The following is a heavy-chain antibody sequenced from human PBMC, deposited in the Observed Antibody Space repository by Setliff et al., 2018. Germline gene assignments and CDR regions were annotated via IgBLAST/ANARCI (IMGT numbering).Heavy chain of an antibody. V-gene: IGHV4-61*09. D-gene: IGHD2-21*01. Sequence: PSETLSLTCTVSGASLSSGSYYWSWIRQSAGKGLEWIGHIYTNGATSYSPSLKSRVSISADTSKNVLSLRLTSVTAADTAVYYCAKEYVVISFVRNSHQHYGMDVWGPGTTVPVSS. CDR1: GASLSSGSYY. CDR3: AKEYVVISFVRNSHQHYGMDV. CDR2: IYTNGAT. J-gene: IGHJ6*02.